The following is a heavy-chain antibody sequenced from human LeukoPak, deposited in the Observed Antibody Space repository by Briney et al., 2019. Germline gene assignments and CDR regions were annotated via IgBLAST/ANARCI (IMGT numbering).Heavy chain of an antibody. D-gene: IGHD3-16*01. CDR1: GGTFSSYA. CDR3: ARGSGFGRLPDAFDI. V-gene: IGHV1-69*13. J-gene: IGHJ3*02. Sequence: GASVKVSCKASGGTFSSYAISWVRQAPGQGLEWMGGIIPIFGTANYAQKFQGRVTITADESTSTAYMELSSLRSEDTAVYYCARGSGFGRLPDAFDIWGQGTMVTVSS. CDR2: IIPIFGTA.